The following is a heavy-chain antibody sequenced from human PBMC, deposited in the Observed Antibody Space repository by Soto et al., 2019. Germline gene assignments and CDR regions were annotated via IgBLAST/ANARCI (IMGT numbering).Heavy chain of an antibody. CDR2: IYPGDSDT. Sequence: GESLKISCKGSGYSFPIHWIGWLRQMPGKGLDWMGIIYPGDSDTRYSPSFQGQVTISADRSISTAYLQWSSLKPSDAAMYYCARQGNGAEGFDYWGQGTLVTVSS. J-gene: IGHJ4*02. CDR3: ARQGNGAEGFDY. V-gene: IGHV5-51*01. D-gene: IGHD4-17*01. CDR1: GYSFPIHW.